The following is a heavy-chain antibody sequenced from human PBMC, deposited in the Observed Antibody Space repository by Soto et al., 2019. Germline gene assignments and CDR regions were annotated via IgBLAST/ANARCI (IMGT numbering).Heavy chain of an antibody. CDR3: AKDRYYDSSGYYGY. J-gene: IGHJ4*02. CDR2: ISGSGGST. Sequence: GGSLRLSCATSGFTFSSYAMSWVRQPPGKGLEWVSVISGSGGSTYYADSVKGRFTISRDNSKNTLYLQMNSLRAEDTAVYYCAKDRYYDSSGYYGYWGQGTLVTVPS. CDR1: GFTFSSYA. D-gene: IGHD3-22*01. V-gene: IGHV3-23*01.